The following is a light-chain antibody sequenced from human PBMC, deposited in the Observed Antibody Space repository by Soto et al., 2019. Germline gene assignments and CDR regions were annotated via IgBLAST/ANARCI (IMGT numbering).Light chain of an antibody. Sequence: EIVLTQSPGTLSLSPGEKATLSCRASQSVSGSYLAWYQQKPGQAPRLLIYGASTRATGIPDRFSGSGPGTDFTVTISRLEPEDFAVYSCHHYGGSPLTFGQGTKVEIK. V-gene: IGKV3-20*01. J-gene: IGKJ1*01. CDR3: HHYGGSPLT. CDR1: QSVSGSY. CDR2: GAS.